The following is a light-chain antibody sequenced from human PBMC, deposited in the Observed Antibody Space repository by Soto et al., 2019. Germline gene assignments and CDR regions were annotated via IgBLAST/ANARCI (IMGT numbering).Light chain of an antibody. Sequence: QSVLTQPASVSGSPGQSITISCTATSSDVGSFNYVSWYQHHPGNAPKLMIYEVTSRPSGVSNRFSGSKSGNTASLTISGLQAEDEADYYCVSYATSTTLYVFGSGTKLTVL. V-gene: IGLV2-14*01. CDR2: EVT. J-gene: IGLJ1*01. CDR1: SSDVGSFNY. CDR3: VSYATSTTLYV.